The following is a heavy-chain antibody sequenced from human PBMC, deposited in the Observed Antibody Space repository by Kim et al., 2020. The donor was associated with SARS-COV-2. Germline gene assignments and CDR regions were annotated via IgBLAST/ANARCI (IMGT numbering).Heavy chain of an antibody. D-gene: IGHD6-19*01. J-gene: IGHJ2*01. Sequence: SETLSLTCTVSGGSISGYYWSWIRQPAGEGLEWIGRIYTSGSTNYNPSLKSRVTMSLDTSKNQFSLELSSVTAADTAVYYCTRRAVAANYFDLWGRGTLVTVSS. V-gene: IGHV4-4*07. CDR3: TRRAVAANYFDL. CDR1: GGSISGYY. CDR2: IYTSGST.